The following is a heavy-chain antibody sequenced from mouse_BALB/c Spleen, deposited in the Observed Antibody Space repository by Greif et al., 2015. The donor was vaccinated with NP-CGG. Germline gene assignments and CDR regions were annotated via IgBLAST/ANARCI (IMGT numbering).Heavy chain of an antibody. J-gene: IGHJ4*01. CDR1: GYTFTDYY. CDR2: IYPGSGNT. Sequence: VQLQQSGPELVKPGASVKISRKASGYTFTDYYINWVKQKPGQGLEWIGWIYPGSGNTKYNEKFKGKATLTVDTSSSTANMQLSSLTSEDTAVYFCARRTGTEAMDYWGQGTSVTVSS. D-gene: IGHD4-1*01. V-gene: IGHV1-84*02. CDR3: ARRTGTEAMDY.